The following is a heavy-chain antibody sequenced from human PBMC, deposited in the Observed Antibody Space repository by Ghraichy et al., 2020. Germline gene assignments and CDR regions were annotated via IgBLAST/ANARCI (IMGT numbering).Heavy chain of an antibody. J-gene: IGHJ6*02. Sequence: GESLNISCKGSEYSFTSYWIGWVRQMPGKGLEWMGIIYPGDSDTRYSPSFQGQVTISADKSVNTAYLQWSSLKASDTAIYYCARSPSLLIGSRHYYYGLDVWGQGTTVTVSS. CDR1: EYSFTSYW. CDR2: IYPGDSDT. D-gene: IGHD2-21*01. V-gene: IGHV5-51*01. CDR3: ARSPSLLIGSRHYYYGLDV.